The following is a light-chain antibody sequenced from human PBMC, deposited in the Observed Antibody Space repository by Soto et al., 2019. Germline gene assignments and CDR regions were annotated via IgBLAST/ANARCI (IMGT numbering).Light chain of an antibody. J-gene: IGKJ1*01. CDR1: QSVSSD. Sequence: VVTQSPATLSVFPGETATLSCRASQSVSSDLAWYQQRPGQAPRLLIYGASTRATGIPARFRGSGSGTESRLTSSSLQSEDFATDYCQQYNTWHPKMAFGRGTKVEIK. V-gene: IGKV3-15*01. CDR2: GAS. CDR3: QQYNTWHPKMA.